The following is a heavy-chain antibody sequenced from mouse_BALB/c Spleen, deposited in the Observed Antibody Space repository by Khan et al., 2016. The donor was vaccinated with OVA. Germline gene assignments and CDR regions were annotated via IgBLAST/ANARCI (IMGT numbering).Heavy chain of an antibody. D-gene: IGHD2-4*01. J-gene: IGHJ3*01. V-gene: IGHV3-2*02. CDR2: INYSGNT. Sequence: EVQLVESGPGLVKPSQSLSLTCTVTGYSITSEYAWNWLRQFPGNKLEWMGYINYSGNTRYNPSLKSRISITRDTSKNQFFLQLNSMTTEDTATYYCTRKDYYDYDPFPYWGQGTLVTVSA. CDR1: GYSITSEYA. CDR3: TRKDYYDYDPFPY.